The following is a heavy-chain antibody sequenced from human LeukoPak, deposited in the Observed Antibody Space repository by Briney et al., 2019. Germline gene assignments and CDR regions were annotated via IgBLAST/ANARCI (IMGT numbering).Heavy chain of an antibody. J-gene: IGHJ4*02. CDR1: GFTFSNYA. D-gene: IGHD3-9*01. V-gene: IGHV3-23*01. Sequence: PGGSLRLSCVASGFTFSNYAMSWVRQAPGKGLEWVSAITGSGGITYYADSVKGRFTISRDNSKNMLYLQMNSLRAEDTAVYYCAKWGDYDVLTGYYDPDYWGQGTLVTVSS. CDR3: AKWGDYDVLTGYYDPDY. CDR2: ITGSGGIT.